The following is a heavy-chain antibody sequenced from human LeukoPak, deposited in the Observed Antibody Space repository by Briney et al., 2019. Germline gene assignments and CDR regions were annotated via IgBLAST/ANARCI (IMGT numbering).Heavy chain of an antibody. D-gene: IGHD2-15*01. Sequence: ASVKVSCKVSGYTLTELSMHWVRQAPGKGLEWMGGFDPEDGETIYAQKFQGRVTMTEDTSTDTAYMELSSLRSEDTAVYYCATDLGYCSGGSCYEQGWGQGTLVTVSS. V-gene: IGHV1-24*01. J-gene: IGHJ4*02. CDR3: ATDLGYCSGGSCYEQG. CDR1: GYTLTELS. CDR2: FDPEDGET.